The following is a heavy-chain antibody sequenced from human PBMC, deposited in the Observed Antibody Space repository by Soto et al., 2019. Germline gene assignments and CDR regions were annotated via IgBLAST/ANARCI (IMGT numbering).Heavy chain of an antibody. CDR3: ARGRSGWYYYYYYGMDV. V-gene: IGHV1-2*02. D-gene: IGHD6-19*01. J-gene: IGHJ6*02. Sequence: ASVKVSCKASGYTFTGYYMHWVRQAPGQGLEWMGWINPNSGGTNYAQKFQGRVTMTRDTSISTAYMELSRLRSDDTAVYYCARGRSGWYYYYYYGMDVWGQGTTVTVSS. CDR2: INPNSGGT. CDR1: GYTFTGYY.